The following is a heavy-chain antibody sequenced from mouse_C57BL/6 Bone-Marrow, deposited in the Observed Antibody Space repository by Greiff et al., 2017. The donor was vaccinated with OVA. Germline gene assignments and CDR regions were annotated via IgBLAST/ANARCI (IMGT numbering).Heavy chain of an antibody. CDR2: ISNGGGST. J-gene: IGHJ1*03. V-gene: IGHV5-12*01. D-gene: IGHD1-1*01. CDR1: GFTFSDYY. Sequence: EVHLVESGGGLVQPGGSLKLSCAASGFTFSDYYMYWVRQTPEKRLEWVAYISNGGGSTYYPDTVKGRFTISRDNANNTLYLQMSRLKSEDTAMYYCARCYYGWYFDVWGTGTTVTVSS. CDR3: ARCYYGWYFDV.